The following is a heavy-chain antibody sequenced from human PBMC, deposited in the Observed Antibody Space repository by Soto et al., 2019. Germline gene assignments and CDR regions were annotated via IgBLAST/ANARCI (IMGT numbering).Heavy chain of an antibody. CDR2: IYHSGST. CDR1: GGSFSGYY. CDR3: AKGSHYYGMDV. V-gene: IGHV4-34*01. J-gene: IGHJ6*02. Sequence: SETLSLTCAVYGGSFSGYYWSWIRQPPGKGLEWIGEIYHSGSTNYNPSLKSRVTISVDKSKNQFSLKLSSVTAADTAVYYCAKGSHYYGMDVWGQGTTVTVSS.